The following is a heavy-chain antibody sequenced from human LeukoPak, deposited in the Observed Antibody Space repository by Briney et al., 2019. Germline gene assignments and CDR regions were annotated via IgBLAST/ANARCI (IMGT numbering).Heavy chain of an antibody. J-gene: IGHJ4*02. Sequence: GGSLRLACAASGFTFDDYAMHWVRQAPGKGLEWVSGISWNSGSIGYADSVKGRFTISRDNAKKSLYLQMNSPRAEDTALYYCAKGGRYVREFIDYWGQGTLVTVSS. V-gene: IGHV3-9*01. CDR2: ISWNSGSI. CDR1: GFTFDDYA. D-gene: IGHD3-16*01. CDR3: AKGGRYVREFIDY.